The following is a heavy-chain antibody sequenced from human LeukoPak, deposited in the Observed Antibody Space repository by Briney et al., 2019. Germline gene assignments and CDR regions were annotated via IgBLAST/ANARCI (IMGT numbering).Heavy chain of an antibody. Sequence: LPGGSLRLSCTVSGITFSDYAFHWVRQAPGKGLEWVAVISYDGNNKYHADSVKGRFTISRDNSKNTLYLQMNNLRAEDTAVYYCARDQLSLDPWGQGTLATVSS. CDR3: ARDQLSLDP. D-gene: IGHD1-1*01. CDR1: GITFSDYA. J-gene: IGHJ5*02. V-gene: IGHV3-30-3*01. CDR2: ISYDGNNK.